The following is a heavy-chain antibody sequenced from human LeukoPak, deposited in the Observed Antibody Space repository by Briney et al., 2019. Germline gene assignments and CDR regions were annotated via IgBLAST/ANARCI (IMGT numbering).Heavy chain of an antibody. D-gene: IGHD1-26*01. CDR3: ARGPPVVGATAAFPFDY. CDR1: GFTFSSYA. V-gene: IGHV3-23*01. CDR2: ISGSGGST. J-gene: IGHJ4*02. Sequence: GGSLRLSCAASGFTFSSYAMSWVRQAPGKGLEWVSAISGSGGSTYYADSVKGRFTISRDNSKNTLYLQMNSLRAEDTAVYYCARGPPVVGATAAFPFDYWGQGTLVTVSS.